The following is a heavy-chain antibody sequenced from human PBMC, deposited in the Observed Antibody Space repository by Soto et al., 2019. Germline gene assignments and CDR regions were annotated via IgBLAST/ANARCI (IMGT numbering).Heavy chain of an antibody. V-gene: IGHV3-23*01. J-gene: IGHJ6*02. CDR3: AKETSSGSYGVYYGMDV. CDR1: GFTFSSYA. Sequence: EEQLLESGGGLVQPGGSLRLSCVVSGFTFSSYAVTWVRQAPGKGLEWVSAISGSGGSTYYADSVKGRFTISRDHSKDTLYLQMNSLRAEDTAVYYCAKETSSGSYGVYYGMDVWGQGTKVTVSS. CDR2: ISGSGGST. D-gene: IGHD1-26*01.